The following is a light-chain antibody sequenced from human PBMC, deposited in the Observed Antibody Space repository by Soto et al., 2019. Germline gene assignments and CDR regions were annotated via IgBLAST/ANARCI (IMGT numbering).Light chain of an antibody. CDR2: GVS. J-gene: IGLJ3*02. CDR1: NSDVGGYNY. CDR3: CSYVDTDTWV. V-gene: IGLV2-11*01. Sequence: QSVLTQPRSVSGSPGQSVTISCTGTNSDVGGYNYVSWYQQYPGKAPKLMISGVSERPSGVPDRFSGSKSGNTASLTISGLQAEGEADYYCCSYVDTDTWVFGGGTKLTVL.